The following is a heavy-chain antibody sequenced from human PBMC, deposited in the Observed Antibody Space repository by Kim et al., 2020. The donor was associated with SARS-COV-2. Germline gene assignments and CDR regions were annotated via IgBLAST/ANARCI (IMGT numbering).Heavy chain of an antibody. CDR2: IRNKANSYTT. J-gene: IGHJ4*02. CDR1: GFIFSDHY. CDR3: AKEGGRHLDY. V-gene: IGHV3-72*01. Sequence: GGSLRLSCAASGFIFSDHYMDWVRQAPGKGLEWVGRIRNKANSYTTEYAASGKGRFTISRDDSKNSLYLQMNSLKTEDTAMYYCAKEGGRHLDYWGQGTLVTVSS. D-gene: IGHD2-15*01.